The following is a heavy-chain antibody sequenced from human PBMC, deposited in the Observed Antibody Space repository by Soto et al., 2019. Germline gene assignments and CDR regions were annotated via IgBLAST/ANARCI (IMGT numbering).Heavy chain of an antibody. D-gene: IGHD1-26*01. CDR2: VYYSGST. CDR1: GGSISNYY. CDR3: ATAGRVGDTPVLFDY. Sequence: SETLSLTCTVSGGSISNYYWSWIRQPPGKGLEWIGYVYYSGSTNYNPSLESRVTISVDTSKNQFSLKLSSLTAADTAFYYCATAGRVGDTPVLFDYWGQGTLVTVSS. V-gene: IGHV4-59*01. J-gene: IGHJ4*02.